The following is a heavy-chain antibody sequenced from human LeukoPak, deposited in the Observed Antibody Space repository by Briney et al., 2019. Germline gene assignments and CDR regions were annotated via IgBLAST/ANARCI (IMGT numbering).Heavy chain of an antibody. CDR1: GFTFSSYW. CDR2: INSDGSST. Sequence: PGGSLRLSCAASGFTFSSYWMHWLRQAPGKGLVWVSRINSDGSSTSYADSVKGRFTISRDNAKNTLYLQMNSLRAEDTAVYYCARDPRLITGTFHFDYWGQGTLVTVSS. V-gene: IGHV3-74*01. CDR3: ARDPRLITGTFHFDY. J-gene: IGHJ4*02. D-gene: IGHD1-20*01.